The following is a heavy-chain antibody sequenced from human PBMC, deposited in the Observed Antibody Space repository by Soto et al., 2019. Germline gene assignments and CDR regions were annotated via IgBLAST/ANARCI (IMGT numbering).Heavy chain of an antibody. CDR2: IYYSGST. J-gene: IGHJ4*02. CDR1: GGSISSGGYY. D-gene: IGHD4-17*01. V-gene: IGHV4-31*03. Sequence: TLSLTCTVSGGSISSGGYYWSWIRQHPGKGLEWIGYIYYSGSTYYNPSLKSRVTISVDTSKNQFSLKLSSGTAADTAVYYCARDRRLRTFDYWGQGTLVTVSS. CDR3: ARDRRLRTFDY.